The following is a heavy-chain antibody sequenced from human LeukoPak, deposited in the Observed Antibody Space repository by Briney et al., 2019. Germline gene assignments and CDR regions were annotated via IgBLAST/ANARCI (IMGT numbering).Heavy chain of an antibody. D-gene: IGHD3-22*01. Sequence: GGSLRLSCAASGFTFNNYAMNWVRQAPGKGLEWVSGISGSGGSTYYADSVKGPFTISRDNSKNTLYLQMNRLRAEDTAVYFCAKDPLSYYDSSGYRYFDYWGQGTLVTVSS. V-gene: IGHV3-23*01. CDR2: ISGSGGST. CDR3: AKDPLSYYDSSGYRYFDY. CDR1: GFTFNNYA. J-gene: IGHJ4*02.